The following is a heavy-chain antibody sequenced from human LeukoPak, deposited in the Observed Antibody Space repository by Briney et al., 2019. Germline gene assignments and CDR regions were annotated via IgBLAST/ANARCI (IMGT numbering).Heavy chain of an antibody. V-gene: IGHV4-34*01. D-gene: IGHD3-22*01. CDR2: INHSGST. Sequence: PSETLSLTCAVYGVSFSGYYCSWIRQPPGKGLEWIGEINHSGSTNYNPSLRSRVTISVDTSKNQFSLKLSSVTAADTAVYYCARGSNYYDSSGYYGAPPEYFQHWGQGTLVTVSS. J-gene: IGHJ1*01. CDR3: ARGSNYYDSSGYYGAPPEYFQH. CDR1: GVSFSGYY.